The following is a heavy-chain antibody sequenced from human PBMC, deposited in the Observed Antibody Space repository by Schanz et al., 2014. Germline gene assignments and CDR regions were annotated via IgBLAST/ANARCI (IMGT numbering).Heavy chain of an antibody. CDR2: VSSYDTTV. CDR3: ARYGFRKFGVVYGLAV. Sequence: QVQLLESGGCLFKPGGSLRLSCAGSGFTFADYYMTWIRQAPGKGLEWISYVSSYDTTVSYADSVKGRFTISRDNAKNSVYLQMNSLRVEDTAVYYCARYGFRKFGVVYGLAVWGQGTTVTVSS. D-gene: IGHD3-3*01. CDR1: GFTFADYY. J-gene: IGHJ6*02. V-gene: IGHV3-11*01.